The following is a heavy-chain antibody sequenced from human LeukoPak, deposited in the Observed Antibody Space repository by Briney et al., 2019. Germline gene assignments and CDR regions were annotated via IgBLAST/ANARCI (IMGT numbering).Heavy chain of an antibody. D-gene: IGHD3-10*01. J-gene: IGHJ4*02. Sequence: SETLSLTCTVSGYSISGGYYWGWIRQPPGKGLEWIGSIYHSGSTYYNPSLKSRVTISVDTSKNQFSLKLSSVTAADTAVYYCARGAVLPNFDYWGQGTLVTVSS. V-gene: IGHV4-38-2*02. CDR2: IYHSGST. CDR3: ARGAVLPNFDY. CDR1: GYSISGGYY.